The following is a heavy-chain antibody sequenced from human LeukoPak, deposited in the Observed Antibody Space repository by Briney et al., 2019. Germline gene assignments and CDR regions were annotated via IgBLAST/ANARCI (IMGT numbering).Heavy chain of an antibody. D-gene: IGHD3-22*01. CDR2: ISGSGGST. CDR1: GFTFSSYA. Sequence: GGSLRLSCAASGFTFSSYAMNWVRQAPGKGLEWVSAISGSGGSTYYADSVKGRFTISRDNSKNTLYLQMNSLRAEDTAVYYCAKEQTYYYDSSGYYLPLYYFDYWGQGTLVTVSS. CDR3: AKEQTYYYDSSGYYLPLYYFDY. V-gene: IGHV3-23*01. J-gene: IGHJ4*02.